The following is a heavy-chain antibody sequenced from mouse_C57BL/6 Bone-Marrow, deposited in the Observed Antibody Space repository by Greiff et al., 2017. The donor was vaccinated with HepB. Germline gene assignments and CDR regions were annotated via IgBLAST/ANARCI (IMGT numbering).Heavy chain of an antibody. Sequence: QVQLQQSGAELARPGASVKMSCKASGYTFTSYTMHWVKQRPGQGLEWIGYINPSSGYTKYNQKFKDKATLTVDTSSSTAYMQLSSLTSEDSAVYYCARSEDYGSSFGYWGQGTTLTVSS. J-gene: IGHJ2*01. CDR2: INPSSGYT. CDR1: GYTFTSYT. CDR3: ARSEDYGSSFGY. D-gene: IGHD1-1*01. V-gene: IGHV1-4*01.